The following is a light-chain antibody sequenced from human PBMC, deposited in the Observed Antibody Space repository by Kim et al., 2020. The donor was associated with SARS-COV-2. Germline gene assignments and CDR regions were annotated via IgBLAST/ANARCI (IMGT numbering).Light chain of an antibody. CDR3: QHRSNWPIT. CDR1: QSVGTY. Sequence: LSPGERAPLSCRASQSVGTYLAWYQQKPGQAPRLLMYDASNRATGIPARFSGSGSGTDFTLNISSLEPEDFAVYYCQHRSNWPITFGQGTRLEIK. V-gene: IGKV3-11*01. CDR2: DAS. J-gene: IGKJ5*01.